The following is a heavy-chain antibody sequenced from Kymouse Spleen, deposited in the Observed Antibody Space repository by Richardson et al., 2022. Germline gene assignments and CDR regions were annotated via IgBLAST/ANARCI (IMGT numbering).Heavy chain of an antibody. D-gene: IGHD4-23*01. J-gene: IGHJ4*02. CDR2: ISYDGSNK. Sequence: QVQLVESGGGVVQPGRSLRLSCAASGFTFSSYGMHWVRQAPGKGLEWVAVISYDGSNKYYADSVKGRFTISRDNSKNTLYLQMNSLRAEDTAVYYCAKETTVVTLFDYWGQGTLVTVSS. V-gene: IGHV3-30*18. CDR3: AKETTVVTLFDY. CDR1: GFTFSSYG.